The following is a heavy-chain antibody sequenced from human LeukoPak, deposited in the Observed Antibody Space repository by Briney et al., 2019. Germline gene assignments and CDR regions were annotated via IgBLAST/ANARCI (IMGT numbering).Heavy chain of an antibody. CDR1: GLAFNKFG. CDR3: AKDGLEGYFDY. Sequence: GGSLRLSCATSGLAFNKFGMHWVRQAPGKGLEGVAFIRYDGSTKYYADSVKGRFTISRDNSTSTLYLQINSLRVEDTAVYYCAKDGLEGYFDYWGQGTLVTVSS. J-gene: IGHJ4*02. D-gene: IGHD6-6*01. CDR2: IRYDGSTK. V-gene: IGHV3-30*02.